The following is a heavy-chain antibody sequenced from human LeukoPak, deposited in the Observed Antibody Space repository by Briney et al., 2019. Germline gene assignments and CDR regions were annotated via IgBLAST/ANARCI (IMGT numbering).Heavy chain of an antibody. V-gene: IGHV1-2*06. CDR3: ARDRISSGYLSEDAFDI. CDR2: INPNSGGT. D-gene: IGHD3-22*01. Sequence: ASVKVSCKASGYTFTGYYMHWVRQAPGQGLGWMGRINPNSGGTNYAQKFQGRVTMTRDTSISTAYMELSRLRSDDTAVYYCARDRISSGYLSEDAFDIWGQGTMVTVSS. J-gene: IGHJ3*02. CDR1: GYTFTGYY.